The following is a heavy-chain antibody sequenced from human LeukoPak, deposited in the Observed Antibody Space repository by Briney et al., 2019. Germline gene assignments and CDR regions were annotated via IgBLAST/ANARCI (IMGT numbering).Heavy chain of an antibody. CDR3: ATAPFDWPSEVDY. V-gene: IGHV3-30*02. CDR1: GFTFSSYG. D-gene: IGHD3-9*01. J-gene: IGHJ4*02. CDR2: IRYDGSNK. Sequence: GGSLRLSCAASGFTFSSYGMHWVRQAPGKGLEWVAFIRYDGSNKYYADSVKGRFTISRDNSKNTLYLQMNNLRAGDTAVYYCATAPFDWPSEVDYWGQGTLVTVSS.